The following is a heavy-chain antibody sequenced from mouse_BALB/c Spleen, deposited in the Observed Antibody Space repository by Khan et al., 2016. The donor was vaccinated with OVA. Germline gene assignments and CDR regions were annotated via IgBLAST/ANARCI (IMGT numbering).Heavy chain of an antibody. CDR1: GFSLTNYG. J-gene: IGHJ4*01. CDR2: IWHDGNT. Sequence: VQLQESGPGLVAPSQSLSITCTISGFSLTNYGVHWVRQPPGKGLEWLVVIWHDGNTAYNSALKSSLTISKDNSKSQVFLKMKSLQTDDTAMYLCDRQTDGHYNIMDYGGQGTTVTVSA. CDR3: DRQTDGHYNIMDY. D-gene: IGHD1-1*01. V-gene: IGHV2-6-1*01.